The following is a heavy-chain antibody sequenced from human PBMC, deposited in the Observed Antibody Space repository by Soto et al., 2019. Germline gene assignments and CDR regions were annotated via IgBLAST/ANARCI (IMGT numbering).Heavy chain of an antibody. CDR1: GDSISTSFYY. D-gene: IGHD3-22*01. V-gene: IGHV4-39*01. Sequence: QLQLQESGPGLVKPSETLSLTCIVSGDSISTSFYYWGWIRQPPGKGLEWIGSIDYSGSTYYNASLKSRVTISVDTSKNQFSLRLSSVTAADTAIYYCARQINVRSYDGSGSRPNYYFDYWGQGTLVTVSS. CDR2: IDYSGST. CDR3: ARQINVRSYDGSGSRPNYYFDY. J-gene: IGHJ4*02.